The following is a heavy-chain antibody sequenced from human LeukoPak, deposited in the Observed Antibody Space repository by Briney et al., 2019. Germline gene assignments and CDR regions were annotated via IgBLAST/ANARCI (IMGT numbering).Heavy chain of an antibody. D-gene: IGHD6-13*01. V-gene: IGHV3-23*01. CDR2: ISGSGGST. CDR3: ARYISWWDV. Sequence: GGSLRLSCAASGFTFSSYAMSWVRQAPGKGLEWVSAISGSGGSTYYADSVKGRFTISRDNAKNSLYLQMNSLRAEDTAVYYCARYISWWDVWGKGTTVTISS. J-gene: IGHJ6*04. CDR1: GFTFSSYA.